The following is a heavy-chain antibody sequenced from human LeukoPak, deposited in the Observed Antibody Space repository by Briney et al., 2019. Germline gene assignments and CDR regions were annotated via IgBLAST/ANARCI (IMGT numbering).Heavy chain of an antibody. J-gene: IGHJ4*02. CDR2: INPSGGRT. CDR1: GYTFTSHY. CDR3: ARGLVSSGGTLDY. D-gene: IGHD2-15*01. Sequence: ASVKVSCKASGYTFTSHYMHWVQQAPGQGLEWMGIINPSGGRTTFARKFQGRVTMTRDTSTSTVYMELSSLRSEDTALYYCARGLVSSGGTLDYWGQGTLVIVSS. V-gene: IGHV1-46*01.